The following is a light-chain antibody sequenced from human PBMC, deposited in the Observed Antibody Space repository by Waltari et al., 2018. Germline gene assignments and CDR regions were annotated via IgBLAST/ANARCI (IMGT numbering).Light chain of an antibody. J-gene: IGKJ2*03. CDR3: QQYMNWPPGYS. Sequence: EILMTQSPVALSVSVGESASLSCRASQTVSDNLAWYQQRPGQAPALLIYGVSIRAPGVPDRFSGGGSATEFTLTINDLQSSDSAVYYCQQYMNWPPGYSFGQGTKVEIK. CDR2: GVS. V-gene: IGKV3-15*01. CDR1: QTVSDN.